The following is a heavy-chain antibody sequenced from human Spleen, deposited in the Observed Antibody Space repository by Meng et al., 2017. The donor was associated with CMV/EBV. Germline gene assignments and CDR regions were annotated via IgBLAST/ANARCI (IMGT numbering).Heavy chain of an antibody. CDR3: AKGRIAAAADAFDA. D-gene: IGHD6-13*01. J-gene: IGHJ3*01. Sequence: SLRLSCAASGFTFDDYAMHWVRQAPGKGLDWVSSVNWNGDIVDYADSVKGRLTISRDNAKKSLYLEMNSLKTEDTALYFCAKGRIAAAADAFDAWGLGTMVTVSS. CDR1: GFTFDDYA. V-gene: IGHV3-9*01. CDR2: VNWNGDIV.